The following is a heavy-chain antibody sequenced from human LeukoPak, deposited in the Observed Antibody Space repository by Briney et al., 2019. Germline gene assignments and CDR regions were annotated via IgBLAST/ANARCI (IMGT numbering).Heavy chain of an antibody. J-gene: IGHJ5*02. CDR3: GPMEMA. Sequence: KGRVWVSRINSDGSSTSYADSVKGRFTISRDNAKNTLYLQMNSLRAEDTAVYYCGPMEMAWGQGTLVTVSS. CDR2: INSDGSST. D-gene: IGHD1-1*01. V-gene: IGHV3-74*01.